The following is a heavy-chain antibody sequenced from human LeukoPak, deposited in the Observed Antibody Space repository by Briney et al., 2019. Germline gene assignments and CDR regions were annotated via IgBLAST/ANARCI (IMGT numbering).Heavy chain of an antibody. Sequence: SETLSLTCTVSGGSISSYYWGWIRQPPGKGLEWIGYIYYSGSTNYNPSLKSRVTISVDTSKNQFSLKLSSVTAADTAVYYCANYDILTGYLTSWGHGTLVTVTS. J-gene: IGHJ5*01. CDR2: IYYSGST. CDR1: GGSISSYY. D-gene: IGHD3-9*01. V-gene: IGHV4-59*01. CDR3: ANYDILTGYLTS.